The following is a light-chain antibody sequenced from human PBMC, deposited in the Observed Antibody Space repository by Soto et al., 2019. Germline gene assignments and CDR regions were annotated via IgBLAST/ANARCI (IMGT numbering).Light chain of an antibody. J-gene: IGLJ2*01. Sequence: QSVLTQPPSASGTPGQRVPISCSGSTSNIGSNTVNWYHHLPGTAPKLLIYSHNQRPSGVPDRFSGSRSGTSASLAISGLQSDDEADYYCAAWDDSLNGVVFGGGTKLTVL. CDR2: SHN. CDR3: AAWDDSLNGVV. CDR1: TSNIGSNT. V-gene: IGLV1-44*01.